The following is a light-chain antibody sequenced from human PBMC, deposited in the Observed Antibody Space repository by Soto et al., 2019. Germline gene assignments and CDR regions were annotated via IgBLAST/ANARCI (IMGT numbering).Light chain of an antibody. V-gene: IGKV3-20*01. J-gene: IGKJ1*01. Sequence: IVFTHSPGSLSLSPGQRSTLSCGSSQSVSSSALAWYQQKPGQAPRLLMYGASSRATGIPDRFSGSGSGTDFTLTISRLEPEDFAVYYCRQYGSSPRTFGQGTKVDIK. CDR3: RQYGSSPRT. CDR1: QSVSSSA. CDR2: GAS.